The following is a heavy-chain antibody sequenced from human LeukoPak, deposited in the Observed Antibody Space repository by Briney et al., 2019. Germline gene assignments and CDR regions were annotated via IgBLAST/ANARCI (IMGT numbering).Heavy chain of an antibody. D-gene: IGHD2-2*01. CDR1: GFTFSSYE. CDR3: GRGDVVRQKDSYFNY. J-gene: IGHJ4*02. CDR2: ISSSGSTI. Sequence: GGSLRLSCAASGFTFSSYEMNWVRQAPGKGLEWVSYISSSGSTIYYADSVKGRFTISRDNAKNSLYLQMNSLRAEDTAVYYCGRGDVVRQKDSYFNYGGRGTLVTASS. V-gene: IGHV3-48*03.